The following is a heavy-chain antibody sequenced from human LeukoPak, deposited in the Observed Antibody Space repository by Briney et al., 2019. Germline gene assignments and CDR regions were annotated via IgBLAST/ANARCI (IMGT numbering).Heavy chain of an antibody. CDR1: GFAFSSFA. J-gene: IGHJ4*02. CDR2: ISGSGKST. CDR3: AKSARAGTTFFDY. Sequence: PGGSLRLSCAASGFAFSSFAMTWVRQAPGKGLEWVSAISGSGKSTYYADSVKGRFTISRDNSKNTLYLQMDSLRVEDTAVYYCAKSARAGTTFFDYWGQGTLVTVSS. V-gene: IGHV3-23*01. D-gene: IGHD1-7*01.